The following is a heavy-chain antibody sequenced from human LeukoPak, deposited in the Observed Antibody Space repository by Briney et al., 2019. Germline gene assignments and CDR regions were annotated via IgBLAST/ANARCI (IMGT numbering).Heavy chain of an antibody. CDR3: TTGWASLAHDGY. J-gene: IGHJ4*01. V-gene: IGHV3-15*07. D-gene: IGHD1-1*01. CDR1: GFIFSNAW. Sequence: GGSLRLSCEASGFIFSNAWMNWVRQVPGKGLEWVGRIKNKRSGGAADHAAPVKGRFTVSRDDSKNTLFLQMNSLKSEDTAVYYCTTGWASLAHDGYWGQGTLVTVSS. CDR2: IKNKRSGGAA.